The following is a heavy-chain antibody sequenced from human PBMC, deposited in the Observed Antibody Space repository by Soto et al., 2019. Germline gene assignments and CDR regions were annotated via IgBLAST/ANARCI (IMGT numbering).Heavy chain of an antibody. Sequence: QVQLQESGPGLVKPSQTLSLTCTVSGGSISSGDYYWSWIRQPPGKGLEWIGYIYYSGSTYYNPSLKSRVTIQVHTPKNQFSRKLSCVTAADPAVYYCAGFDYYDSSAPDDAFDIGGQGTMVPVFS. CDR3: AGFDYYDSSAPDDAFDI. V-gene: IGHV4-30-4*01. D-gene: IGHD3-22*01. CDR2: IYYSGST. J-gene: IGHJ3*02. CDR1: GGSISSGDYY.